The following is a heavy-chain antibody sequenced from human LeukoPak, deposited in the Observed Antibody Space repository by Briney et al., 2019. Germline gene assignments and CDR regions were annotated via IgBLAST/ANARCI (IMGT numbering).Heavy chain of an antibody. Sequence: GGSLRLSCAASGFTFSSYAMSWVRQAPGKGLEWVSSISDNGGRTYHADSVKGRFTISRDNFKNTLYLQMNSLRVEDTAIYYCAKLKMGPDYWGQGTLVTVSS. V-gene: IGHV3-23*01. J-gene: IGHJ4*02. CDR2: ISDNGGRT. CDR3: AKLKMGPDY. D-gene: IGHD5-24*01. CDR1: GFTFSSYA.